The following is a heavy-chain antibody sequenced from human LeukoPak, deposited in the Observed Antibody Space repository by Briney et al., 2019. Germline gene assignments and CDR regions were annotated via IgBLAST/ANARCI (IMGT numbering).Heavy chain of an antibody. V-gene: IGHV1-2*02. J-gene: IGHJ4*02. CDR1: GYTFTGYY. D-gene: IGHD3-22*01. CDR3: ARDLYYDSSGYYSQDFDY. Sequence: GASVKVSCKASGYTFTGYYMHWVRQAPGQGLEWMGWINPNSGGKNYAQKFQGRVTMTRDTSISTAYMELSRLRSDDTAVYYCARDLYYDSSGYYSQDFDYWGQGTLVTVSS. CDR2: INPNSGGK.